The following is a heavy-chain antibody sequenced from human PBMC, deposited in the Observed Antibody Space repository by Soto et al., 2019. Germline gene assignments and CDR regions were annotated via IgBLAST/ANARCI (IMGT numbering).Heavy chain of an antibody. Sequence: EVQLLESGGGSVKRGGPLRPSCAAPGSTFGVNAMLGAGRPPGKGLEWSSSISGSGGTAYYADSVKGRFSISRDSLVNTLYLQMNSLRAEDTAVYYCAKGRGQNWNFDYWGQGTLVTVSP. CDR1: GSTFGVNA. CDR2: ISGSGGTA. D-gene: IGHD1-1*01. V-gene: IGHV3-23*01. J-gene: IGHJ4*02. CDR3: AKGRGQNWNFDY.